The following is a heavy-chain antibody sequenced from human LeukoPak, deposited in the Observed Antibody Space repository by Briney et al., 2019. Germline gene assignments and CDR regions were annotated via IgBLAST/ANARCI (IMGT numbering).Heavy chain of an antibody. CDR1: GFTFSSYA. CDR2: ISGSGGST. V-gene: IGHV3-23*01. D-gene: IGHD3-3*01. CDR3: AKAIFGVGSLDY. J-gene: IGHJ4*02. Sequence: PGGSPRLSCAALASGFTFSSYAMSWVRQAPGKGLEWVSGISGSGGSTYYADSVKGRFTISRDNSKNTLYLQMNSLRAEDTAVYYCAKAIFGVGSLDYWGQGTLVTVSS.